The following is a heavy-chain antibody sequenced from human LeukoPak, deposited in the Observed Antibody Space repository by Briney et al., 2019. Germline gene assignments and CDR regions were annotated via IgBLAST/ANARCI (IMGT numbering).Heavy chain of an antibody. CDR2: IYYSGST. Sequence: SETLSLTCTVSGGSLSSYYWSWIRQPPGKGLEWIGYIYYSGSTTYNPSLRSRVTISVDTSKNQFSLKLSSVTAADTAVYYCARVVYYGSGTFDLWGRGTLVTVSS. V-gene: IGHV4-59*01. J-gene: IGHJ2*01. CDR1: GGSLSSYY. D-gene: IGHD3-10*01. CDR3: ARVVYYGSGTFDL.